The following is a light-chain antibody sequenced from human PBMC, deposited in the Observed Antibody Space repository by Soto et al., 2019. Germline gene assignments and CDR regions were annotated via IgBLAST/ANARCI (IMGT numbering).Light chain of an antibody. CDR1: HSVASTY. Sequence: EIVLTQSPGTLSLSPGEGATLSCRASHSVASTYLAWYQQKPGLAPRLIIYGSSNRASGTPDRFSGGGSGTDFTLTISRLEPEDFEVYYCQQYGSSSFTFGQGTKLEIK. V-gene: IGKV3-20*01. J-gene: IGKJ2*01. CDR3: QQYGSSSFT. CDR2: GSS.